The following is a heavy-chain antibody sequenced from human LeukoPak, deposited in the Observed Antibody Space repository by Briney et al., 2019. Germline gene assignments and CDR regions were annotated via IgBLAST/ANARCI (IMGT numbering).Heavy chain of an antibody. D-gene: IGHD3-3*01. V-gene: IGHV4-4*07. CDR1: GGSISSYY. J-gene: IGHJ4*02. CDR2: IYTSGST. CDR3: ARGARITIFGVVIDAGFDY. Sequence: SETLSLTCTVSGGSISSYYWSWIRQPAGKGLEWIGRIYTSGSTNYNPSLKSRVTISVDTSKNQFSLKLSSVTAADTAAYYCARGARITIFGVVIDAGFDYWGQGTLVTVSS.